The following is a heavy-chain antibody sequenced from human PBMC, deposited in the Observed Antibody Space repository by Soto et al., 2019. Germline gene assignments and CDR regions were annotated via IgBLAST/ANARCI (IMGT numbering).Heavy chain of an antibody. CDR3: AKDATRPDGRHYFDY. CDR2: IDYSGGTT. J-gene: IGHJ4*02. D-gene: IGHD1-1*01. CDR1: GVTFSRLS. V-gene: IGHV3-23*01. Sequence: WGSXRLSCAPSGVTFSRLSMFWVRQAPGKGLEWVSVIDYSGGTTYYTDSVNGRFNISRDNSKKMLFLQMNSLRAEDTAVYFCAKDATRPDGRHYFDYWGQGALVTVSS.